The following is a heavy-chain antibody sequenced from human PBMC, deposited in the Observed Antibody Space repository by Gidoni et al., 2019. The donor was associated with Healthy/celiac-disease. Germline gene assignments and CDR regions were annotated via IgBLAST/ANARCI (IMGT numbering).Heavy chain of an antibody. CDR1: GGSFSGYY. Sequence: QVQLQQWGAGLVTPSETLSPTCALYGGSFSGYYWSWICQPPGQGLELIGEINHSRSTNYNPSLKIRFTISVDTSNKQFSLKLSSVTAADTAVYYCSRHAVTPTHLFDYWGQGTLVTVSS. V-gene: IGHV4-34*01. J-gene: IGHJ4*02. CDR2: INHSRST. CDR3: SRHAVTPTHLFDY. D-gene: IGHD4-17*01.